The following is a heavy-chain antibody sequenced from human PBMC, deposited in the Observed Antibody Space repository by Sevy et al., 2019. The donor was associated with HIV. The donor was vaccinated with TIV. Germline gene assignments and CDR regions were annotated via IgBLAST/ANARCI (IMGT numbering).Heavy chain of an antibody. D-gene: IGHD1-26*01. V-gene: IGHV3-23*01. CDR2: ISASGDIT. CDR3: AKDLVGAFDY. CDR1: GFTFINYA. Sequence: GGSLRLSCAASGFTFINYAMSWVRQAPGEGVEWVSSISASGDITYYADSVKGRFTISRDKSKSTLFLQMNSLRAEDTAIYYCAKDLVGAFDYWGQGTLVTVSS. J-gene: IGHJ4*02.